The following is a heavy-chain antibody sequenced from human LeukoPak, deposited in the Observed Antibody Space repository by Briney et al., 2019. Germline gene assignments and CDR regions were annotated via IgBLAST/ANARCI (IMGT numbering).Heavy chain of an antibody. CDR2: IRSKAYGGTT. V-gene: IGHV3-49*04. CDR3: TRDDYIVVVPAATLGYGMDV. J-gene: IGHJ6*02. CDR1: GFTFGDYA. D-gene: IGHD2-2*01. Sequence: GGSLRLSCTASGFTFGDYAMSWVRQAPGKGLEWVVFIRSKAYGGTTEYAASVKGRFTISRDDSKSIAYLQMNSLKTEDTAVYYCTRDDYIVVVPAATLGYGMDVWGQGTTVTVSS.